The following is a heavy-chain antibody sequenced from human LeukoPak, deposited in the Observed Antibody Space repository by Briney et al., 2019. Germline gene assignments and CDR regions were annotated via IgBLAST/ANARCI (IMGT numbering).Heavy chain of an antibody. CDR2: IYYSGST. D-gene: IGHD3-22*01. CDR1: GGSISSSSYY. CDR3: SREHQYYYDSSGPFDY. V-gene: IGHV4-39*07. J-gene: IGHJ4*02. Sequence: SETLSLTCTVSGGSISSSSYYWGWIRQPPGKGLEWIGTIYYSGSTYYNPSLKSRVTISVDTSKNQFSLRLCSVTAADTAVYYCSREHQYYYDSSGPFDYWGQGALVTVSS.